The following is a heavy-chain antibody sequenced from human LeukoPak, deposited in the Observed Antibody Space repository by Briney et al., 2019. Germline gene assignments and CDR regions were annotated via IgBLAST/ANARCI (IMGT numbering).Heavy chain of an antibody. CDR2: ISSSGSTI. CDR3: ASSGSHSGSYFLYY. Sequence: GVLRLSCAASGFTFSDYYMSWIRQAPGKGLEWVSYISSSGSTIYYADSVKGRFTISRDNAKNSLYLQMNSLRAEDTAVYYCASSGSHSGSYFLYYWGQGTLVTVSS. D-gene: IGHD1-26*01. V-gene: IGHV3-11*01. J-gene: IGHJ4*02. CDR1: GFTFSDYY.